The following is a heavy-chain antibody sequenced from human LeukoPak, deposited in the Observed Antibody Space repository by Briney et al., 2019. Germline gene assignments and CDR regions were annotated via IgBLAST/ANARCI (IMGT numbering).Heavy chain of an antibody. CDR2: ISGSGGST. CDR1: GFTFSSYA. V-gene: IGHV3-23*01. J-gene: IGHJ2*01. D-gene: IGHD4-17*01. Sequence: GGSLRPSCAASGFTFSSYAMSWVRQAPGKGLEWVSAISGSGGSTYYADSVKGRFTISRDNSKNTLYLQMNSLRAEDTAVYYCAKDNGYYGDLDWYFDLWGRGTLVTVSS. CDR3: AKDNGYYGDLDWYFDL.